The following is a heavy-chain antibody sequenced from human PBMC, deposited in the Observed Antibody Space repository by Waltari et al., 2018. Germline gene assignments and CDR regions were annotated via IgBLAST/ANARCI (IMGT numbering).Heavy chain of an antibody. CDR3: AKAFRGYSGSYFDI. CDR1: GFSFGCFG. D-gene: IGHD5-12*01. Sequence: EVQLLESGGGLVQSGGSLRLSCAASGFSFGCFGMNWVRQAPGKGLEWVSGLSGRGATTYYADSVRGRFTVSRDNSRNTVYLQMNSLRDDDTGVYYCAKAFRGYSGSYFDIWGRGTLVAVST. CDR2: LSGRGATT. V-gene: IGHV3-23*01. J-gene: IGHJ4*02.